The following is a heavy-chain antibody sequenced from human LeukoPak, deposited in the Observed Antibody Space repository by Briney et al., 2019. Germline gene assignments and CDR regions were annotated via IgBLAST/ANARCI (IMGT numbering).Heavy chain of an antibody. Sequence: INPNCGRTNYAQKFQGTGTMTMDRSISTAYMELSRLRSDDTAVYYCARVRWELRNYFDYWGQGTLVTVSS. D-gene: IGHD1-26*01. CDR3: ARVRWELRNYFDY. CDR2: INPNCGRT. J-gene: IGHJ4*02. V-gene: IGHV1-2*02.